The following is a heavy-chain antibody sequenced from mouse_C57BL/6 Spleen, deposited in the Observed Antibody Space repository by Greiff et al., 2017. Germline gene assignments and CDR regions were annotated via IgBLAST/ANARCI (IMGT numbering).Heavy chain of an antibody. CDR1: GFNIKDYY. CDR2: IDPEDGDT. Sequence: EVQLQQSGAELVRPGASVKLSCTASGFNIKDYYMHWVKQRPEQGLEWIGRIDPEDGDTEYAPKFQGKATMTADTSSNTAYLQLSSLTSEDPAVYYCTTEDYGSSYVWFAYWGQGTLVTVSA. D-gene: IGHD1-1*01. J-gene: IGHJ3*01. V-gene: IGHV14-1*01. CDR3: TTEDYGSSYVWFAY.